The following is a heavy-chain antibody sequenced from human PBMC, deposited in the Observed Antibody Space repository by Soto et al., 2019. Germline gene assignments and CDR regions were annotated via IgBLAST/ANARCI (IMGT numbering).Heavy chain of an antibody. V-gene: IGHV4-30-2*01. J-gene: IGHJ4*02. CDR2: IYHSRST. D-gene: IGHD2-8*01. Sequence: SETLYVACAVSVGTICSGAYSWTWLRHPPGNGLESLGYIYHSRSTYYSPSLKNRVTISIDKSKNQFSLNLRSMTAADTAMYYCARAPTSRLTKPRIFYFDFWGQGILVPSPQ. CDR1: VGTICSGAYS. CDR3: ARAPTSRLTKPRIFYFDF.